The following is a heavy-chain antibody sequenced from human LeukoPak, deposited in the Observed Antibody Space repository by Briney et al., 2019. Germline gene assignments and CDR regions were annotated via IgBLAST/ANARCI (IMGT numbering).Heavy chain of an antibody. CDR2: IWYDGSNK. Sequence: GGSLRLSCAASGFTFSSYGMHWVRQAPGKGLEWVAVIWYDGSNKYYADSVKGRFTISRDNSKNTLYLQMNSLRAEDTAVYYCAREERVATSTIDYWGQGTLVTVSS. CDR3: AREERVATSTIDY. D-gene: IGHD5-12*01. J-gene: IGHJ4*02. V-gene: IGHV3-33*01. CDR1: GFTFSSYG.